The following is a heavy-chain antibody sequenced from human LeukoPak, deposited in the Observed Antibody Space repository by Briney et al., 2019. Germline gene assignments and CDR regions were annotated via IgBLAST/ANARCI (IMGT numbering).Heavy chain of an antibody. D-gene: IGHD4-17*01. Sequence: GASVKVSCKASGGTFSSSAISWVRQAPGQRLEWMGGIIPIFGTAKYAQKFQGRVTITADEYTSPAYVELSSLRSEDRAVYYCARVVTVTDYYYGMDVWGQGTTVTVSS. CDR1: GGTFSSSA. CDR2: IIPIFGTA. CDR3: ARVVTVTDYYYGMDV. V-gene: IGHV1-69*13. J-gene: IGHJ6*02.